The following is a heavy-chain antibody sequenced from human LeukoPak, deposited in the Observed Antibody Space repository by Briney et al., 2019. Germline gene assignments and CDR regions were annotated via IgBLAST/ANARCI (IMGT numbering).Heavy chain of an antibody. CDR1: GGSISSSSYY. D-gene: IGHD3-3*01. CDR2: IYYSGST. CDR3: ARDPYDFWSGYYGGGWFDP. Sequence: SETLSLTCTVSGGSISSSSYYWGWIRQPPGKGLEWIGSIYYSGSTYYNPSLKSRVTISVDTSKNQFSLKLSSVTAAETAVYCCARDPYDFWSGYYGGGWFDPWGQGTLVTVSS. V-gene: IGHV4-39*07. J-gene: IGHJ5*02.